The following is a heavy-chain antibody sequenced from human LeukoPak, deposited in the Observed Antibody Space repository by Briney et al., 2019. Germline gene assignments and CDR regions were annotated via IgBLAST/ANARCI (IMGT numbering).Heavy chain of an antibody. V-gene: IGHV7-4-1*02. CDR1: GYTFTSYA. J-gene: IGHJ4*02. D-gene: IGHD3-16*01. CDR2: INTNTGNP. CDR3: ARDPPSRGTRYFDY. Sequence: ASVKVSCKASGYTFTSYAMNWVRQAPGQGLEWMGWINTNTGNPTYAQGFTGRFVFSLDTSVSTAYLQISSLKAEDTAVYYCARDPPSRGTRYFDYWGQGILVTVSS.